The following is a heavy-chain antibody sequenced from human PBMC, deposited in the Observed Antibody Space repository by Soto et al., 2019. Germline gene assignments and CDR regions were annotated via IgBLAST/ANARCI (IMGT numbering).Heavy chain of an antibody. V-gene: IGHV4-31*03. CDR3: ARDLRGYSRYDYLDY. CDR1: GGSISRGGYY. J-gene: IGHJ4*02. CDR2: SYYTGSS. D-gene: IGHD5-12*01. Sequence: SETLSLTCTVSGGSISRGGYYWSWIRQHPGKGLEWVGYSYYTGSSYYNPSLKSRVTISVDASKNQLSLRLASVTAADTAVYYCARDLRGYSRYDYLDYWGQGIPVTVSS.